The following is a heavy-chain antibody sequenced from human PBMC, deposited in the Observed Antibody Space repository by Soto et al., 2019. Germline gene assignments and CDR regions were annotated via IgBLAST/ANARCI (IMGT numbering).Heavy chain of an antibody. D-gene: IGHD3-10*01. Sequence: SETLSLTCTVSGDSISNNNFYWGWIRQPPGKGLEWIGTIYYSGSTYYNPSLKSRVTLSVDTSNNQLSLKLSSVTAADTAVYYCARHYGYYSHYMDVWTKGTTVTVSS. J-gene: IGHJ6*03. CDR1: GDSISNNNFY. V-gene: IGHV4-39*01. CDR3: ARHYGYYSHYMDV. CDR2: IYYSGST.